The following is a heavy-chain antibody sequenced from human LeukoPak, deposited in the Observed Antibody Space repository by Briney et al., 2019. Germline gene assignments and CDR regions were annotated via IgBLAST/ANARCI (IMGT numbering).Heavy chain of an antibody. V-gene: IGHV1-46*01. J-gene: IGHJ5*02. Sequence: ASVKVSCKASGYSFTGYYVHWVRQAPGQGLEWVGIINPRTGSTTYAQKVQGRVIVTRDTSTSTVYMELSSLRSEDTAVYYCVRDFLGYSYGYSTKFDPWGQGTLVTVSS. CDR3: VRDFLGYSYGYSTKFDP. D-gene: IGHD5-18*01. CDR2: INPRTGST. CDR1: GYSFTGYY.